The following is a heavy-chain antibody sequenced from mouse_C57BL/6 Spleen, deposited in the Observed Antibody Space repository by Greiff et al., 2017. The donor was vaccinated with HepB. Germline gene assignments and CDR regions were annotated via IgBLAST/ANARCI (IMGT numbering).Heavy chain of an antibody. CDR2: ISSGGSYT. V-gene: IGHV5-6*01. CDR3: ARDYEYYAMDY. Sequence: EVMLVESGGDLVKPGGSLKLSCAASGFTFSSYCMSWVRQTPDKRLEWVATISSGGSYTYYPDSVKGRFTISRDNAKNTLYLQMSSLKSEDTAMYYCARDYEYYAMDYWGQGTSVTVSS. J-gene: IGHJ4*01. D-gene: IGHD1-1*01. CDR1: GFTFSSYC.